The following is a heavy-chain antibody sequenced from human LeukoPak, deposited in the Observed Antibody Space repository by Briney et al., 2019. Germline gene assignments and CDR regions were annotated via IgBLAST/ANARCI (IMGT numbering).Heavy chain of an antibody. Sequence: PSETLSLTCTVSGGSITSSSYYWGWIRQPPGKGLECIGSVYYSGSTYYNPSLKSRVTISVDTSKNQFSLKLSSVTAADTAVYYCARVCLGSAATRDIDYWGQGTLVTVSS. J-gene: IGHJ4*02. V-gene: IGHV4-39*07. CDR3: ARVCLGSAATRDIDY. D-gene: IGHD2-15*01. CDR2: VYYSGST. CDR1: GGSITSSSYY.